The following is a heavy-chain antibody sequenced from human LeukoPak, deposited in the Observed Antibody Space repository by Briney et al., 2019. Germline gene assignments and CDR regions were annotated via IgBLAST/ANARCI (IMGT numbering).Heavy chain of an antibody. CDR3: ARDRPYYYDSSGYYFDAFDI. CDR1: GYTFTGYY. D-gene: IGHD3-22*01. V-gene: IGHV1-2*02. Sequence: GASVKVSCKASGYTFTGYYMHWVRQAPGQGLEWMGWINPNSGGTNYAQKFQGRVTMTRDTSISTAYMELSRLRSDDTAVYYCARDRPYYYDSSGYYFDAFDIWGQGTMVTVSS. J-gene: IGHJ3*02. CDR2: INPNSGGT.